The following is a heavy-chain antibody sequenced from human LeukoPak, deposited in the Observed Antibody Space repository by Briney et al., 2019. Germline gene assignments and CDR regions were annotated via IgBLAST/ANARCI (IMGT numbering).Heavy chain of an antibody. V-gene: IGHV3-74*01. Sequence: GGSLRLSCAASGFTFSSYWMHWVRQAPGKGLVWVSRITSDGSSISYADSVKGRFTISRDNAKNTLYLQMNSLRAEDTAVYDCAMDFRTYYYDSSGPDYWGQGTLVTVSA. CDR3: AMDFRTYYYDSSGPDY. J-gene: IGHJ4*02. D-gene: IGHD3-22*01. CDR1: GFTFSSYW. CDR2: ITSDGSSI.